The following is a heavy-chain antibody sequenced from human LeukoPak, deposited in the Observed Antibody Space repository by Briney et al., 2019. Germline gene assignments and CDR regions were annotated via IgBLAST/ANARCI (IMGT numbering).Heavy chain of an antibody. Sequence: SVKVSCKASGYTFTSYGINWVRQAPGQGLEWMGGIIPIFGTANYAQKFQGRVTITADESTSTAYMELSSLRSEDTAVYYCTRIVGATVMDYWGQGTLVTVSS. CDR1: GYTFTSYG. V-gene: IGHV1-69*13. CDR3: TRIVGATVMDY. CDR2: IIPIFGTA. J-gene: IGHJ4*02. D-gene: IGHD1-26*01.